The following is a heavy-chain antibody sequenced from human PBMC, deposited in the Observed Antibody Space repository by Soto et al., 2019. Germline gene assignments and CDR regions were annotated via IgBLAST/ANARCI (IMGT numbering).Heavy chain of an antibody. J-gene: IGHJ1*01. D-gene: IGHD2-15*01. V-gene: IGHV1-24*01. CDR1: GYTLTELS. CDR3: ATPTCSGGSCYTGYFQH. Sequence: ASVKVSCKVSGYTLTELSLHWVRQPPGKGLEWMGGFDPEDGEKIYAQKFQGRVTMTGDTSKDTAYMKLSSLRSEDTAVYYCATPTCSGGSCYTGYFQHWGQGTLVTVSS. CDR2: FDPEDGEK.